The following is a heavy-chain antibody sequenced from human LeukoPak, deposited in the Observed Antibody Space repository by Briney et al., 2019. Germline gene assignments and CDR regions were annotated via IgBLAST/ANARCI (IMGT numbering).Heavy chain of an antibody. CDR2: IYHSGST. Sequence: SETLSLTCAVSGGSISSGGYSWSWIRQPPGKGLEWFGYIYHSGSTYYNPSLKSRVTISVDRSKNQFSLKLSSVTAADTAVYYCARSYYYGSGSYYLYNWFDPWGQGTLVTVSS. CDR3: ARSYYYGSGSYYLYNWFDP. J-gene: IGHJ5*02. D-gene: IGHD3-10*01. CDR1: GGSISSGGYS. V-gene: IGHV4-30-2*01.